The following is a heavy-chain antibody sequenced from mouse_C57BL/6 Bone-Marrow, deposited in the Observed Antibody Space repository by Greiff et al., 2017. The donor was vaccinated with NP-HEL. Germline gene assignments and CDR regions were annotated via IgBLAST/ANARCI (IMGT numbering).Heavy chain of an antibody. CDR2: IDPSVSYT. J-gene: IGHJ4*01. D-gene: IGHD2-1*01. V-gene: IGHV1-59*01. CDR3: YGNYYAMDY. Sequence: QVQLQQPGAELVRPGTSVKLSCKASGYTFTSYWMHWVKQRPGQGLEWIGVIDPSVSYTNYNQKLKGKATLTVDTSSSTAYMQLSSLTSVDSAVYYCYGNYYAMDYWGQGTSVTVSS. CDR1: GYTFTSYW.